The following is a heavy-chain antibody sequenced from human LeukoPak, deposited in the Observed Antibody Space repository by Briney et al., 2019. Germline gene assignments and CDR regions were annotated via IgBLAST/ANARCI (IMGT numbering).Heavy chain of an antibody. CDR1: GFTFSSSA. V-gene: IGHV3-30*04. J-gene: IGHJ4*02. Sequence: PGGSLRLSCAASGFTFSSSAMHWARQAPGKGLGWLAVISHDGSNKYYADSVAGRLTLSRDHSKNTLCKQMNSLRAEDTAVYYCARELLGYCSSTSCWGVFDYWGQGTLVTVSS. CDR3: ARELLGYCSSTSCWGVFDY. D-gene: IGHD2-2*01. CDR2: ISHDGSNK.